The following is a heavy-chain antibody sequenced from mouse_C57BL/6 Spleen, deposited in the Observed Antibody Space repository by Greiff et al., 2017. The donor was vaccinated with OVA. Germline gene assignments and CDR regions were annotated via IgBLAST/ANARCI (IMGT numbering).Heavy chain of an antibody. D-gene: IGHD1-1*01. CDR3: SPPITTVEDY. Sequence: QVHVKQSGAELARPGASVKLSCKASGYTFTSYGLSWVKQRTGQGLEWIGELYPRSGNTYYNEKFKGKATLTADKSSSTAYMELRSLASEDAAVYFWSPPITTVEDYWGQGTTLTVSS. J-gene: IGHJ2*01. CDR2: LYPRSGNT. CDR1: GYTFTSYG. V-gene: IGHV1-81*01.